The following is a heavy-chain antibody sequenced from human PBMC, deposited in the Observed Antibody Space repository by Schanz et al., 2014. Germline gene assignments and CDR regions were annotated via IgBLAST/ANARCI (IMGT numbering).Heavy chain of an antibody. V-gene: IGHV3-30*02. CDR1: GFIFRTYG. D-gene: IGHD5-18*01. CDR2: IHYDGTYK. CDR3: AKLDGYAYGSMGQEYFDY. J-gene: IGHJ4*02. Sequence: QVHLVESGGGVVQPGGSLRLSCAASGFIFRTYGMHWVRQAPGKGLEWVAFIHYDGTYKYYADSVKGRFTISRDNSENTMYLQIVSLRADDTAVYYCAKLDGYAYGSMGQEYFDYWGQGTLVAVSS.